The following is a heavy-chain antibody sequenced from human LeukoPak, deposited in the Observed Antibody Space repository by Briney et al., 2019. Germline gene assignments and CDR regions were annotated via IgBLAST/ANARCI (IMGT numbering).Heavy chain of an antibody. V-gene: IGHV4-39*07. CDR1: GGSISSINYY. CDR3: ARVRYDSSGYYPENAFDI. CDR2: IYYSGST. D-gene: IGHD3-22*01. Sequence: SETLSLTCTVSGGSISSINYYWGWIRQPPGKGLEWIGSIYYSGSTYYNPSLKSRFTISVDTSKNQFSLKESSVTAADTAVYYCARVRYDSSGYYPENAFDIWGQGTMVTVSS. J-gene: IGHJ3*02.